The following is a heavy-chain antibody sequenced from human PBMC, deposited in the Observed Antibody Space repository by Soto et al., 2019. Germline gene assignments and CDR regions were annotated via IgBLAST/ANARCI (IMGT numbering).Heavy chain of an antibody. D-gene: IGHD6-19*01. J-gene: IGHJ3*02. CDR3: ARPYSTAWYDAFAI. CDR1: GGSISRYY. Sequence: SETLSLTCNVSGGSISRYYWSWIRQAPGKGLEWIGYIYYSGTTNYNPSLKSRVAISIDTSKKQFSLKLSSVTAADTAVYYCARPYSTAWYDAFAIWGRGTMVTVPS. V-gene: IGHV4-59*08. CDR2: IYYSGTT.